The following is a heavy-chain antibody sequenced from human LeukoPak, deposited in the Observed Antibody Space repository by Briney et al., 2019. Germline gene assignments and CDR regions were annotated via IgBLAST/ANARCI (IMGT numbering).Heavy chain of an antibody. Sequence: GESLKISCKGFGYDFTTYWIAWVRQMPGKGLEWMGNINPVNSETTYSPSFQGLVTMSVDKSISIAYLQLSSLKASDTAMYFCARHWSAAWFGYWGQGSPVTVSS. CDR1: GYDFTTYW. CDR2: INPVNSET. J-gene: IGHJ4*03. D-gene: IGHD3-3*01. CDR3: ARHWSAAWFGY. V-gene: IGHV5-51*01.